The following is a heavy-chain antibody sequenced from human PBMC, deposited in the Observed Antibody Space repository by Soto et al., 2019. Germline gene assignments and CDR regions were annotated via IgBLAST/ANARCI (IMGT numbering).Heavy chain of an antibody. D-gene: IGHD4-17*01. Sequence: SETLSLTCAVYGGSFSGYYWSWIRQPPGKGLEWIGEINHSGSTNYNPSLKSRVTISVDTSKNQFSLKLSSVTAADTAVYYCASRGDYGNWFDPWGQGTLVTVPS. CDR2: INHSGST. CDR1: GGSFSGYY. J-gene: IGHJ5*02. CDR3: ASRGDYGNWFDP. V-gene: IGHV4-34*01.